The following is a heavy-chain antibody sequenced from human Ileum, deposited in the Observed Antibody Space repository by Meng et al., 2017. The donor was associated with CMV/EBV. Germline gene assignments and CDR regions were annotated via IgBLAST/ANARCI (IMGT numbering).Heavy chain of an antibody. J-gene: IGHJ4*02. CDR2: IRYDGSNE. Sequence: GGSLRLSCAASGFTFSSYGMHWVRQAPGKGLEWVAFIRYDGSNEYYADSVQGRFTISRDNSKNTMYLQMNRMRAEDTAVYYCAKGCGSYMVGIDYWGQGTRVTGSS. D-gene: IGHD1-26*01. CDR1: GFTFSSYG. V-gene: IGHV3-30*02. CDR3: AKGCGSYMVGIDY.